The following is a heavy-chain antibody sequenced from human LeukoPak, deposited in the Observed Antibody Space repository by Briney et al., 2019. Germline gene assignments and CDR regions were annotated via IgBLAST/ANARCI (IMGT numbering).Heavy chain of an antibody. J-gene: IGHJ4*02. V-gene: IGHV3-23*01. CDR1: GFTFSSYA. D-gene: IGHD3-22*01. Sequence: GGFLRLSCAASGFTFSSYAMSWVRQAPGKGLEWVSAISGSGGSTYYADSVKGRFTISRDNSKNTLYLQMNSLRAEDTAVYYCAKVGGGYYYDSSGYLDYWGQGTLVTASS. CDR2: ISGSGGST. CDR3: AKVGGGYYYDSSGYLDY.